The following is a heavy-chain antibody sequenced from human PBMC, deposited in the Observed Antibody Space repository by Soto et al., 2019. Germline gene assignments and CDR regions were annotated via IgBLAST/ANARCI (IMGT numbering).Heavy chain of an antibody. Sequence: QLQLQESGPGLVKPSETLSLTCTVSGGSISSSSYYWGWIRQPPGKGLEWIGSIYYSGSTYYNPSLKSRVPISVDTSKNQFSLKLSSVTAADTAVYYCASARAIFGVVILAGWFDPWGQGTLVTVSS. V-gene: IGHV4-39*01. D-gene: IGHD3-3*01. CDR3: ASARAIFGVVILAGWFDP. CDR2: IYYSGST. CDR1: GGSISSSSYY. J-gene: IGHJ5*02.